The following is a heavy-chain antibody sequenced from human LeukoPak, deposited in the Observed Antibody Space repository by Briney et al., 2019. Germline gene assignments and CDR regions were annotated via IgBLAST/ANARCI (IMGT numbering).Heavy chain of an antibody. D-gene: IGHD3-10*01. V-gene: IGHV3-21*01. CDR3: ARETSGSGGYYYYYMDV. CDR1: GFTFSSYS. CDR2: ISSSSSYI. Sequence: GGSLRLSCAASGFTFSSYSMNWVRQAPGKGLEWVSSISSSSSYIYYADSVKGRFTISRDNAKNSLYLQMNSLRAEETAVYYSARETSGSGGYYYYYMDVWGKGTTVTVSS. J-gene: IGHJ6*03.